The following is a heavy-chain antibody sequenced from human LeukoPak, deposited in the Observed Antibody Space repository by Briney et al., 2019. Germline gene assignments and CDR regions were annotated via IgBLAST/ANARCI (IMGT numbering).Heavy chain of an antibody. CDR1: GFTFSSYG. V-gene: IGHV3-33*03. J-gene: IGHJ3*01. Sequence: GGSLRLSCAASGFTFSSYGMHWVRQAPGKGLEWVAVIWYDGSNKYYADSVKGRFTISRDNAKNTMFLQMNNLRAEDTAVYYCAKEIDGFDVWGQGTLVTVSS. CDR2: IWYDGSNK. CDR3: AKEIDGFDV.